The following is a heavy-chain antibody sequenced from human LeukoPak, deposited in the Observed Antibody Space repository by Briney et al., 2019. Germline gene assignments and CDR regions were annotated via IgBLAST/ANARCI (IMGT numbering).Heavy chain of an antibody. CDR1: GGSISSYY. D-gene: IGHD6-19*01. CDR3: ARQPIAVAGQYYFDY. Sequence: SETLSLTCTVSGGSISSYYWSWIRQPPGKGLEWIGYIYYSGSTNYNPSLKSRVTISVGTSKNQFSLKLSSVTAADTAVYYCARQPIAVAGQYYFDYWGQGTLVTVSS. CDR2: IYYSGST. V-gene: IGHV4-59*08. J-gene: IGHJ4*02.